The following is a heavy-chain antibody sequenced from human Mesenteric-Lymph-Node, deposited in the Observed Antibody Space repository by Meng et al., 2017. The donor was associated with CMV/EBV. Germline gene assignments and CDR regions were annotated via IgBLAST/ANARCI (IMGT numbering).Heavy chain of an antibody. V-gene: IGHV1-3*01. J-gene: IGHJ4*02. CDR1: GYIFTSYV. D-gene: IGHD3-16*02. Sequence: CKASGYIFTSYVIHWVRQAPGQRLEWMGWINAGNGNTRSSQKLQGRVTITRDTSASTAYMELSSLRSEDTAVYYCARASGGLYQFDYWGQGTLVTVSS. CDR2: INAGNGNT. CDR3: ARASGGLYQFDY.